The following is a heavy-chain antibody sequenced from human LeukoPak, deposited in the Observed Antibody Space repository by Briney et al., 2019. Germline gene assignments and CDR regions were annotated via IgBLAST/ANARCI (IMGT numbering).Heavy chain of an antibody. V-gene: IGHV2-5*01. CDR3: AHKGRGSGSYNM. J-gene: IGHJ4*02. CDR2: IYWNNDK. Sequence: SGPTLVEPTQTLTLTCTSTCFSLRTTGVGGAWIRQPPRKALVWLAVIYWNNDKSYRPSLKSRLTITTDTSKNQVVLIMTDMDPVDTATYYCAHKGRGSGSYNMWGQGTLVPVSS. CDR1: CFSLRTTGVG. D-gene: IGHD3-10*01.